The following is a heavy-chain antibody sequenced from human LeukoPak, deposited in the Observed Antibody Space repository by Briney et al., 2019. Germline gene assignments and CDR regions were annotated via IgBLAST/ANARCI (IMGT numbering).Heavy chain of an antibody. CDR1: GDSISSSGRFY. V-gene: IGHV4-39*02. CDR2: MDYSGTT. Sequence: SETLSLTCAVSGDSISSSGRFYWGWLRQTPGKGLEWIGSMDYSGTTDYNPSLKSRVTLSVDTSKGQFSLKLTSVTAADTALYYCARDHYNKTWYKYWGQGTLVTVSS. D-gene: IGHD1-1*01. CDR3: ARDHYNKTWYKY. J-gene: IGHJ4*02.